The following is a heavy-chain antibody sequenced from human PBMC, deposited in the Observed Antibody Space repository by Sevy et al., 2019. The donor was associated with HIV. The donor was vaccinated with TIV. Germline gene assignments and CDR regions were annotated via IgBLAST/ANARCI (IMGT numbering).Heavy chain of an antibody. CDR3: AKDRRFSNQPFDY. Sequence: GGSLRLSCAASGFTFRSYAMNWVRQAPGKGLEWVSDFSDTDGNTYYADSVKGRFTISRDNSKNTLFLQMNSLRAEDTAVYYCAKDRRFSNQPFDYWGQGTLVTVSS. CDR1: GFTFRSYA. V-gene: IGHV3-23*01. D-gene: IGHD3-16*01. J-gene: IGHJ4*02. CDR2: FSDTDGNT.